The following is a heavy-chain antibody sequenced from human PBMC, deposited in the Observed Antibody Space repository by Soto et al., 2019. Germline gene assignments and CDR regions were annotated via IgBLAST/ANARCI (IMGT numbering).Heavy chain of an antibody. Sequence: QVQLVESGGGVVQPGRSLRLSCAASGFTFSSYAMHWVRQAPGKGLEWVAVISYDGSNKYYADSVKGRFTISRDNSKKTLYLHMNSLRAEDTAVYSCARAYEGDYFDYWGQGTLVTVSS. D-gene: IGHD3-16*01. CDR3: ARAYEGDYFDY. CDR2: ISYDGSNK. J-gene: IGHJ4*02. CDR1: GFTFSSYA. V-gene: IGHV3-30-3*01.